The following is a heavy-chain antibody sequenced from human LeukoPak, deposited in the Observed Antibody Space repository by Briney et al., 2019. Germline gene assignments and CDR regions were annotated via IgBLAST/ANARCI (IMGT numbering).Heavy chain of an antibody. V-gene: IGHV3-23*01. D-gene: IGHD6-13*01. CDR2: ISGSGGST. Sequence: QPGGSLRLSCAASGFTFSSYAMSWVRQAPGKGLEWISAISGSGGSTYYADSVKDRFTISRDNSKNTLYLQMNSLRAEDTAVYYCAKSGSSSWYPAHGAFDIWGQGTMVTVSS. CDR1: GFTFSSYA. CDR3: AKSGSSSWYPAHGAFDI. J-gene: IGHJ3*02.